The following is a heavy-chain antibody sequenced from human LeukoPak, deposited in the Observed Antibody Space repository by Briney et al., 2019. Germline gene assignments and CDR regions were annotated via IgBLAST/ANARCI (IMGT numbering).Heavy chain of an antibody. D-gene: IGHD5-12*01. Sequence: GGSLRLSCAASGFTFSSYGMHWVRQAPGKGLEWVAVIWYDGSNKYYADSVKGRFTISRDNSKNTLYLQMNSLRAEDTAVYYCARDPLYSGYESDWGQGTLVTVSS. J-gene: IGHJ4*02. V-gene: IGHV3-33*08. CDR1: GFTFSSYG. CDR3: ARDPLYSGYESD. CDR2: IWYDGSNK.